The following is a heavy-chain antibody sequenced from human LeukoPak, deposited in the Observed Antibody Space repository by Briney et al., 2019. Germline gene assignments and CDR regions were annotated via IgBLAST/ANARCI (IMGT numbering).Heavy chain of an antibody. CDR3: ARRRASGFGELFDY. J-gene: IGHJ4*02. Sequence: PSETLSLTCTVSGGSISSYYWSWIRQPAGKGLEWIGRIYASGNTNYNPSLKSRVTMSVDTSKNQFSLKLSSVTAADTAVYYCARRRASGFGELFDYWGQGTLVTVSS. CDR2: IYASGNT. V-gene: IGHV4-4*07. D-gene: IGHD3-10*01. CDR1: GGSISSYY.